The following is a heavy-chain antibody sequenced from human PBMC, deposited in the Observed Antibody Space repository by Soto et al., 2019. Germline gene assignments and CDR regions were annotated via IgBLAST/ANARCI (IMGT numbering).Heavy chain of an antibody. Sequence: GGSLRLSCAASGFTFDDYTMHWVRQAPGKGLEWVSLISWDGGSTYYADSVKGRFTISRGNSKNSLYLQMNSLRTEDTALYYCAKDWGGSFYYGMDVWGQGTTVTVSS. J-gene: IGHJ6*02. D-gene: IGHD2-15*01. V-gene: IGHV3-43*01. CDR3: AKDWGGSFYYGMDV. CDR2: ISWDGGST. CDR1: GFTFDDYT.